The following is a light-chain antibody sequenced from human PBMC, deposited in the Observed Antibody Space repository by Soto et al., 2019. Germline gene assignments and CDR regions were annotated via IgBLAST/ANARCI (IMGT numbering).Light chain of an antibody. CDR3: SSYSISTAYL. V-gene: IGLV2-14*01. CDR2: EVS. CDR1: SSDVGGYDY. J-gene: IGLJ1*01. Sequence: QSVLTPPASVSWSPGRSITSSCTGTSSDVGGYDYVSWYQLGPGKAPKLMVFEVSNRPSGVSYRFSSSKSGNTASLTISGLQAEDEADYFCSSYSISTAYLFGTGTKV.